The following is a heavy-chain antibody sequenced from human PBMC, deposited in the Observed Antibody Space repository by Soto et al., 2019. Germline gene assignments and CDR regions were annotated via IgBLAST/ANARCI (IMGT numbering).Heavy chain of an antibody. D-gene: IGHD3-3*02. V-gene: IGHV1-2*02. CDR1: GYTFTGYY. CDR2: INPNSGGT. CDR3: ARVLSRNPDAFDI. J-gene: IGHJ3*02. Sequence: AAVKVSCKASGYTFTGYYMHWVRQAPGQGLEWMGWINPNSGGTNYAQKFQGRVTMTRDTSISTAYMELSRLRSDDTAVYYCARVLSRNPDAFDIWGQGTMVTVSS.